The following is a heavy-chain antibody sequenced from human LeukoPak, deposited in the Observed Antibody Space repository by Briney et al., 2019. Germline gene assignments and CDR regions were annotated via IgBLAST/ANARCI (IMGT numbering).Heavy chain of an antibody. CDR2: IWYDGSNK. CDR1: GFTFSSYG. V-gene: IGHV3-33*01. D-gene: IGHD6-19*01. CDR3: AREGIAVAGTFDY. J-gene: IGHJ4*02. Sequence: GGSLRLSCAASGFTFSSYGMHWVRQAPGKGLEWVAVIWYDGSNKYYADSVKGRFTISRDNSKNTLYLQMNSLRAEDTAVYYCAREGIAVAGTFDYWGQGTLVTVSP.